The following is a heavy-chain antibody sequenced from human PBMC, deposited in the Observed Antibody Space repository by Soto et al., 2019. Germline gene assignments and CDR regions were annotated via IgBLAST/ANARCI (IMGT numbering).Heavy chain of an antibody. CDR2: IYYSGST. Sequence: SETLSLTCTVSGGSISSSSYYWGWIRQPPGKGLEWIGSIYYSGSTYYNPSLKSRVTISVDTSKNQFSLKLSSVTAADTAVYYCARQGAVVVVAATNNDALVIWGQGTMVTVS. J-gene: IGHJ3*02. V-gene: IGHV4-39*01. D-gene: IGHD2-15*01. CDR1: GGSISSSSYY. CDR3: ARQGAVVVVAATNNDALVI.